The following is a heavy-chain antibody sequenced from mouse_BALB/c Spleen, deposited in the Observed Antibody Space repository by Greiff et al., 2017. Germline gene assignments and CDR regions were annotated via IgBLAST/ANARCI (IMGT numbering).Heavy chain of an antibody. CDR2: ISSGGSYT. CDR3: ARSPYGNYDAMDY. CDR1: GFTFSSYA. V-gene: IGHV5-9-4*01. D-gene: IGHD2-1*01. Sequence: EVHLVESGGGLVKPGGSLKLSCAASGFTFSSYAMAWVRQSPEKRLEWVAEISSGGSYTYYPDTVTGRFTISRDNAKNTLYLEMSSLRSEDTAMYYCARSPYGNYDAMDYWGQGTSVTVSS. J-gene: IGHJ4*01.